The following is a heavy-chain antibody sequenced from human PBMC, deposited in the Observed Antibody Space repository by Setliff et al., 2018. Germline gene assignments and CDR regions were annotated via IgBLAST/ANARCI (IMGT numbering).Heavy chain of an antibody. J-gene: IGHJ6*03. CDR1: GGSVSSGSCY. Sequence: PSETLSLTCTVSGGSVSSGSCYWSWIRQPPGKGLEWIGYIYYSGSTNYNPSLKSRVTISVDTSKNQFSLKLSSVTAADTAVYYCARGETSSGWYIYYYYYMDVWGKGTTVTVSS. CDR3: ARGETSSGWYIYYYYYMDV. CDR2: IYYSGST. D-gene: IGHD6-19*01. V-gene: IGHV4-61*01.